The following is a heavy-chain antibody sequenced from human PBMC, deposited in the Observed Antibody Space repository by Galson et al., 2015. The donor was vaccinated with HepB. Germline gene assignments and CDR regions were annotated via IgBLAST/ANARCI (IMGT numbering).Heavy chain of an antibody. CDR1: GYTFTSYD. CDR2: MNPNSGNT. D-gene: IGHD3-9*01. J-gene: IGHJ4*02. CDR3: ARVPYDILTGYYGPDY. Sequence: SVKVSCKASGYTFTSYDINWVRQATGQGLEWMGWMNPNSGNTGYAQKFQGRVTMTRNTSISTAYMELSSLRSEDTAVYYCARVPYDILTGYYGPDYWGQGTLVTVSS. V-gene: IGHV1-8*01.